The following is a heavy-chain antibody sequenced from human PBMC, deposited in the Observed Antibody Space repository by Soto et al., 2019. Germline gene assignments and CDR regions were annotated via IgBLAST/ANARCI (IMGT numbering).Heavy chain of an antibody. Sequence: GGSLRLSCAASGFTFSSYAMHWVRQAPGKGLEWVAVISYDGSNKYYADSVKGRFTISRDNSKNTLYLQMNSLRAEDTAVYYCARPNWENAFDIWGQGTMVTVSS. V-gene: IGHV3-30-3*01. CDR3: ARPNWENAFDI. D-gene: IGHD7-27*01. J-gene: IGHJ3*02. CDR2: ISYDGSNK. CDR1: GFTFSSYA.